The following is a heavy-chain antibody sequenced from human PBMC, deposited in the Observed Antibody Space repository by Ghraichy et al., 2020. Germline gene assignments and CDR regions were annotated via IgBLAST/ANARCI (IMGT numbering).Heavy chain of an antibody. CDR2: FSSNGGST. V-gene: IGHV3-64D*06. J-gene: IGHJ6*02. Sequence: GGSLRLSCSASGFSFSSYAMHWVRQAPGKGLEYVSAFSSNGGSTYYADSVKGRFTISRDNSKNTLYLQMSSLRAEDTAVYYCVKGAAITIYLGGMDVWGQGTTVTLSS. CDR3: VKGAAITIYLGGMDV. CDR1: GFSFSSYA. D-gene: IGHD3-9*01.